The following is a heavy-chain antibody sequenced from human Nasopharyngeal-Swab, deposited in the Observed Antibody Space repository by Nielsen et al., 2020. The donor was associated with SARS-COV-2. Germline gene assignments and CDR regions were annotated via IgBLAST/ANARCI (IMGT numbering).Heavy chain of an antibody. V-gene: IGHV3-30*18. J-gene: IGHJ2*01. D-gene: IGHD5-18*01. CDR3: AKNGGTAMVIVGYFDL. CDR2: ISYDGSNK. CDR1: GFTFSSYG. Sequence: GGSLRLSCAASGFTFSSYGMHWVRQAPGKGLEWVAVISYDGSNKYYADSVKGRFTISRDNSKNTLYLQMNSLRAEDTAVYYCAKNGGTAMVIVGYFDLWGRGTLVTVSS.